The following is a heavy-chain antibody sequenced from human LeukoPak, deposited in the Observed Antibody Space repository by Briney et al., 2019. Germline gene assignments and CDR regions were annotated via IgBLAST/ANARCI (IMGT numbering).Heavy chain of an antibody. J-gene: IGHJ5*02. CDR1: GYTFTSYA. V-gene: IGHV7-4-1*02. D-gene: IGHD6-13*01. CDR2: INTNTGNP. CDR3: ARVLAAAGTSGWFDP. Sequence: GASVKVSCKASGYTFTSYAMNWVRQAPGQGLEWMGWINTNTGNPTYAQGFTGRFVFSLDTSVSTAYLQISSLKAEDTAVYYCARVLAAAGTSGWFDPWGQGTLVTVSS.